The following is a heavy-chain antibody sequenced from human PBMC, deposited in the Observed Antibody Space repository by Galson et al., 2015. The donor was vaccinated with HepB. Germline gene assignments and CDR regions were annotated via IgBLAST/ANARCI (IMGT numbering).Heavy chain of an antibody. D-gene: IGHD3-22*01. CDR3: ARLRSSPRTYDSSGYNWYFDL. CDR1: GGSISSGGYY. CDR2: IYYSGST. Sequence: TLSLTCTVSGGSISSGGYYWSWIRQHPGKGLEWIGYIYYSGSTYYNPSLESRVTMSVDTSKNQFSLKLSSVTAADTAVYYCARLRSSPRTYDSSGYNWYFDLWGRGTLVTVSS. V-gene: IGHV4-31*03. J-gene: IGHJ2*01.